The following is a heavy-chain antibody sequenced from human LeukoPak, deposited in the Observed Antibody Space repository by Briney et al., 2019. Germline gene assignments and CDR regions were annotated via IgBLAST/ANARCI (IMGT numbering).Heavy chain of an antibody. J-gene: IGHJ4*02. CDR2: IYYSGST. V-gene: IGHV4-59*01. CDR1: GGSISSYY. D-gene: IGHD3-9*01. Sequence: SETLSLTCTVSGGSISSYYWSWIRQPPGKGLEWIGYIYYSGSTNYNPSLKSRVTISVDTSKNQFSLKLSSVTAADTAVYYCARHKPVLRYFDWLSYFDYWGQGTLVTVSS. CDR3: ARHKPVLRYFDWLSYFDY.